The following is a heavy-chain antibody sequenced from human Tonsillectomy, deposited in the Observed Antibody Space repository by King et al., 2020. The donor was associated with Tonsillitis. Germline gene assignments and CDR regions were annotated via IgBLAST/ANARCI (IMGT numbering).Heavy chain of an antibody. CDR1: GGSITTYS. CDR2: IYYSGNT. Sequence: VQLQESGPGLANPSETLFLTCTVSGGSITTYSWNWIRQSPGKGLEWIGNIYYSGNTNYNPSLKSRLTISVDRSQNRFYLRLTSVTAADTAVYYCARGGGLDYWGPGTLVNVSS. J-gene: IGHJ4*02. D-gene: IGHD3-16*01. CDR3: ARGGGLDY. V-gene: IGHV4-59*01.